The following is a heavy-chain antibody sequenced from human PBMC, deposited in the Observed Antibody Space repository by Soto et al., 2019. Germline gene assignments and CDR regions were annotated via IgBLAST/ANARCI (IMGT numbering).Heavy chain of an antibody. Sequence: SVKVSCKASGGTFSSYAIRWVRQAPGQGLEWMGGIITIFGTANYAQKFQGRVTITADESTSTAYMELSSLRSEDTAVYYCARGLGGGSSSSKRYYYYGMDVWGQGTTVTVSS. D-gene: IGHD6-6*01. CDR2: IITIFGTA. CDR3: ARGLGGGSSSSKRYYYYGMDV. J-gene: IGHJ6*02. V-gene: IGHV1-69*13. CDR1: GGTFSSYA.